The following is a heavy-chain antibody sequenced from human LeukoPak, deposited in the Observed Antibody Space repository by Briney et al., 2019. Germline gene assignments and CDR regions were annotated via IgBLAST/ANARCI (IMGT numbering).Heavy chain of an antibody. CDR3: ARADRDGNKRFLD. Sequence: GGSLRLSCAASGFTFSTYSMNWVRQAPGKGLEWVSSITSSSSSTYYADSVKGRFTISRDNGKNLVSLQMNSLRDEDTAVYYCARADRDGNKRFLDWGQGTLVTVSS. CDR2: ITSSSSST. V-gene: IGHV3-48*02. D-gene: IGHD5-24*01. CDR1: GFTFSTYS. J-gene: IGHJ4*02.